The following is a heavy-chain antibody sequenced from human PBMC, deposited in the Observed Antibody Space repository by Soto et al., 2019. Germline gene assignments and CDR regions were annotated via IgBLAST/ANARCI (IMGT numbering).Heavy chain of an antibody. CDR1: GFTFSSYA. CDR2: ISGSGGST. J-gene: IGHJ4*02. CDR3: AKHYYDSSGYFPLFDY. D-gene: IGHD3-22*01. V-gene: IGHV3-23*01. Sequence: GGSLRLSCAASGFTFSSYAMSWVRQAPGKGLEWVSAISGSGGSTYYADSVKGRFTISRDNSKNTLYLQMNSLRAEDKAVYYCAKHYYDSSGYFPLFDYWGQGTLVTVSS.